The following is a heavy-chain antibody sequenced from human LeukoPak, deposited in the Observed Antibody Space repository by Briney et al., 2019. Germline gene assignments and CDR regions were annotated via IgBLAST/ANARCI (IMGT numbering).Heavy chain of an antibody. Sequence: GGSLRLSCAASGFTFSDYYMSWIRQAPGEGLEWVSYISSSGSTVYYADSVKGRFTISRDNAKNSLYLQMNSLRVEDTAVYYCARASGIYYYGMDVWGQGTTVTVSS. CDR2: ISSSGSTV. J-gene: IGHJ6*02. CDR3: ARASGIYYYGMDV. V-gene: IGHV3-11*01. D-gene: IGHD3-10*01. CDR1: GFTFSDYY.